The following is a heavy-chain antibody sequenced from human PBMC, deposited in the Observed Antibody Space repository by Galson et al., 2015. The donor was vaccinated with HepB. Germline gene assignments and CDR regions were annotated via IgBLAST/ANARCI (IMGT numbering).Heavy chain of an antibody. D-gene: IGHD3-22*01. CDR3: ARERESSGYFGYFDL. CDR1: GFTFSNYA. J-gene: IGHJ2*01. Sequence: LRLSCAASGFTFSNYAMHWVRQAPGKGPEYVSALTGNGGTTHYANSVKGRFTISGDISRNTMYLQTDSLRPEDMAVYYCARERESSGYFGYFDLWGRGTPVIVSS. V-gene: IGHV3-64*01. CDR2: LTGNGGTT.